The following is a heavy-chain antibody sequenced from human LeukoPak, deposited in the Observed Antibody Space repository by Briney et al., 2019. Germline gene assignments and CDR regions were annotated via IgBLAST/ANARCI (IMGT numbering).Heavy chain of an antibody. D-gene: IGHD3-22*01. V-gene: IGHV3-23*01. Sequence: GGSLRLSCAASGFTFSSYGMSWVRQAPGKGLEWVSVISGSGGSTYYADSVKGRFTISRDNSKNTLYLQMNSLRAEDTAVYYCASTCSGYFCSGYWGQGTLVTVSS. CDR2: ISGSGGST. CDR1: GFTFSSYG. CDR3: ASTCSGYFCSGY. J-gene: IGHJ4*02.